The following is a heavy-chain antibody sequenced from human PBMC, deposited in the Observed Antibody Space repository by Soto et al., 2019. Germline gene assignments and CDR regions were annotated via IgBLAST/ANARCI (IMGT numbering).Heavy chain of an antibody. Sequence: QVQLVQSGAEVKKPGSSVKVSCKASRGTFSTHGISWVRQAPGQGLEWMGGIIPIFGTANYAQKFQGRVTLTADEFTTTAYMELSSLRSEDTAVYYCARASISYGDYVMFDYWGQGTLVTVSS. V-gene: IGHV1-69*12. CDR1: RGTFSTHG. J-gene: IGHJ4*02. CDR3: ARASISYGDYVMFDY. D-gene: IGHD4-17*01. CDR2: IIPIFGTA.